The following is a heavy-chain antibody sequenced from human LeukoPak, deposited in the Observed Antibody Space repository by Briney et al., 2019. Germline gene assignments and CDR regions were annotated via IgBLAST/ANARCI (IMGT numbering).Heavy chain of an antibody. J-gene: IGHJ4*02. D-gene: IGHD3-22*01. CDR1: GGSISSGDYY. Sequence: SETLSLTCTVSGGSISSGDYYWSWIRQPPGKGLEWIGYIYHSGSTYYNPSLKSRVTISVDRSKNQFSLKLSSVTVADTAVYYCASNSRDPRLLNFDYWGQGTLVTVSS. CDR2: IYHSGST. V-gene: IGHV4-30-2*01. CDR3: ASNSRDPRLLNFDY.